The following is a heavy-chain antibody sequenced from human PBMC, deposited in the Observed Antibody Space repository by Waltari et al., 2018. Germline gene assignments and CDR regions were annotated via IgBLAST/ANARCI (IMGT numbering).Heavy chain of an antibody. CDR2: IYYSGST. J-gene: IGHJ4*02. V-gene: IGHV4-39*07. Sequence: QLQLQESGPGLVKPSETLSLTCTVSGGSISSSSYYWGWIRTPPGKGLEWIGSIYYSGSTYYNPSLKSRVTISVDTSKNQFSLKLSSVTAADTAVYYCASVYSGGSMVQGVIFFDYWGQGTLVTVSS. CDR3: ASVYSGGSMVQGVIFFDY. D-gene: IGHD3-10*01. CDR1: GGSISSSSYY.